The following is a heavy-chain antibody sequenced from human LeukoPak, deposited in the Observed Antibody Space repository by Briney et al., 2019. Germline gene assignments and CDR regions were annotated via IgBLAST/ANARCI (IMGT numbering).Heavy chain of an antibody. CDR1: GDSVSSNIRT. CDR3: VRDGWWKY. J-gene: IGHJ4*02. D-gene: IGHD6-19*01. CDR2: TYYRSKWYY. Sequence: SQTLSLTCAISGDSVSSNIRTWNWIRQSPSRGLEWLGRTYYRSKWYYDYAPSVKSRITISPDTSKNQFSLQLNSVTPEDTAVHYCVRDGWWKYWGQGILVTVSS. V-gene: IGHV6-1*01.